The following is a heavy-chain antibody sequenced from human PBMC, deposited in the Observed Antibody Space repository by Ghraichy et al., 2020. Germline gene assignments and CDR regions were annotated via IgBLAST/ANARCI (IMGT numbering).Heavy chain of an antibody. CDR3: ITLIQGPSHPTPTYA. CDR2: ISGNGRDT. J-gene: IGHJ5*02. Sequence: GGSLRLSCAASGFTFSNYAMTWVRQAPGKGLEWVSSISGNGRDTYYADSVKGRFTISKDHSKSTLYVQMSSLRAEDTAIYYCITLIQGPSHPTPTYAWGQGTLVTVSS. V-gene: IGHV3-23*01. CDR1: GFTFSNYA. D-gene: IGHD2-21*01.